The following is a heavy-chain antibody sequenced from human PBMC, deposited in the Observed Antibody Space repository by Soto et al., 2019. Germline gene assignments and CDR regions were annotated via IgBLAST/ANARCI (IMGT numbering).Heavy chain of an antibody. J-gene: IGHJ4*02. CDR3: ARGSNQDY. CDR1: GFTFSAYW. CDR2: IKNDGSEK. Sequence: EVQLVESGGDLVQPGGSLRLSCVASGFTFSAYWMSWVRQAPGKGLEWVATIKNDGSEKDYADAVRGRFTLSRDNTKSSFYLELGGLRAEDTAIYYCARGSNQDYWGQGTLVAVSS. V-gene: IGHV3-7*03. D-gene: IGHD2-8*01.